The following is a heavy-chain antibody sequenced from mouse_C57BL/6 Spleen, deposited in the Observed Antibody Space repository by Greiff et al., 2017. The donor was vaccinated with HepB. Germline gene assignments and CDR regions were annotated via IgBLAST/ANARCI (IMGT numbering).Heavy chain of an antibody. J-gene: IGHJ3*01. CDR3: ARQDDYDAPFAY. Sequence: EVKLVESGGGLVQPGGSLKLSCAAPGFTLSDYGMGGVRQAPRKGPEWVAFISNLAYSIYFTDTVTGRLTISRENAKNTLYLEMSSLRSEDTAMYYCARQDDYDAPFAYWGQGTLVTVSA. V-gene: IGHV5-15*01. CDR2: ISNLAYSI. CDR1: GFTLSDYG. D-gene: IGHD2-4*01.